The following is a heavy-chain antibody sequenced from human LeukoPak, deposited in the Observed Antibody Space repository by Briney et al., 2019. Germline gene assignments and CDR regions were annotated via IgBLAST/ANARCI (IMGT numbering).Heavy chain of an antibody. CDR1: GYTFTGYY. CDR3: ARDSEKIEVAGDFDN. J-gene: IGHJ4*02. D-gene: IGHD6-13*01. CDR2: INPNSGGT. Sequence: ASVKVSCKASGYTFTGYYLHWVRQAPGQGLEWMGWINPNSGGTHYAQRFQGRVTITRDTSINTAYMELSRLKSDDTAVYFCARDSEKIEVAGDFDNWGRGTLVTVSS. V-gene: IGHV1-2*02.